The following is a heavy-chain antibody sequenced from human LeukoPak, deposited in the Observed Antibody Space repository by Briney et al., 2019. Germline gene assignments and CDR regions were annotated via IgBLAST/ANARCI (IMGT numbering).Heavy chain of an antibody. CDR1: GSRFTSYW. V-gene: IGHV5-51*01. Sequence: RGGSLKISCKGSGSRFTSYWIAWVRQVPGKGLEGMGIIYPDDSDSRYSPSFQGQVTISADRSTSTAYLQWSSLKASDTAMYYCARLFGGNNYGADYWGQGTLVTVSS. CDR3: ARLFGGNNYGADY. J-gene: IGHJ4*02. CDR2: IYPDDSDS. D-gene: IGHD5-24*01.